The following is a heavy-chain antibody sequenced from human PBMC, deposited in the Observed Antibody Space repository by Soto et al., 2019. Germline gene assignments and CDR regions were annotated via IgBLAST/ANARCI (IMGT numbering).Heavy chain of an antibody. D-gene: IGHD3-22*01. CDR3: ARDPHYYDSSGPYYFDY. CDR2: IKQDGSEK. V-gene: IGHV3-7*01. Sequence: GGSLRLSCAASGFTFSSYWMSWVRQAPGKGLEWVANIKQDGSEKYYVDSVKGRFTISGDNAKNSLYLQMNSLRAEDTAVYYCARDPHYYDSSGPYYFDYWGQGTLVTVSS. J-gene: IGHJ4*02. CDR1: GFTFSSYW.